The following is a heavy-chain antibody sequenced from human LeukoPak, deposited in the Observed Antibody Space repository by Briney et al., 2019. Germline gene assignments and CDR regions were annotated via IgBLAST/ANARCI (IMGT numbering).Heavy chain of an antibody. CDR2: IYYSGST. D-gene: IGHD3-16*01. CDR3: ARDGKDYGLDAFDI. J-gene: IGHJ3*02. CDR1: GGSISSGDYS. Sequence: SETLSLTCTVSGGSISSGDYSWRWIRKPPGKGLEWIGYIYYSGSTYYNPSLKSRVTISVDTSKNQFSLKLSSVTAADTAVYYCARDGKDYGLDAFDIWGQGTMVTVSS. V-gene: IGHV4-30-4*01.